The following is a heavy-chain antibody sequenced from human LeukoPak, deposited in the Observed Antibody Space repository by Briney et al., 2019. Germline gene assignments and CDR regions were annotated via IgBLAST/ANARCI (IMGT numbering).Heavy chain of an antibody. CDR3: ARDLRYSSGLYYYGMDV. Sequence: SETLSLTCTVSGGSISSSYWSWIRQPPGKVLEWIGYIYYSGSTNYNPSLKSRVTISVDTSKNQFSLKLSSVTAADTAVYYCARDLRYSSGLYYYGMDVWGQGTTVTVSS. J-gene: IGHJ6*02. D-gene: IGHD6-19*01. CDR2: IYYSGST. V-gene: IGHV4-59*01. CDR1: GGSISSSY.